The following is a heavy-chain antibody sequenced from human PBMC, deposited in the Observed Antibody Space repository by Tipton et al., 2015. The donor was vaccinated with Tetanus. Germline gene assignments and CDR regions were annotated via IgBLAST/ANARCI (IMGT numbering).Heavy chain of an antibody. J-gene: IGHJ6*02. D-gene: IGHD1-1*01. CDR2: IYDSGSI. Sequence: TLSLTCIVSGGSISSGGYYWSRVRQPPGKGPGWIGYIYDSGSIYYNPSLKSRVSISIDTSKDQFSLKLSSVTAADTAVYYCARERYIHYGMDVWGQGTTVTASS. V-gene: IGHV4-31*03. CDR1: GGSISSGGYY. CDR3: ARERYIHYGMDV.